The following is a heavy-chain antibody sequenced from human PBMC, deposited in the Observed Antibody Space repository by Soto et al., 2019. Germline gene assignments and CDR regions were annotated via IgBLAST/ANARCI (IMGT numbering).Heavy chain of an antibody. D-gene: IGHD5-18*01. CDR2: ISGSGGST. J-gene: IGHJ5*02. CDR1: GFTFSSYV. CDR3: AKRPWMDTAMAGNWFDP. Sequence: EVQLLESGGGLVQPGGSLRLSCAASGFTFSSYVMSWVRQAPGKGLEWVSAISGSGGSTYYADSVKGRFTISRDNSKNTLYLQMNSLRAEDTAVYYCAKRPWMDTAMAGNWFDPWGQGTLVTVSS. V-gene: IGHV3-23*01.